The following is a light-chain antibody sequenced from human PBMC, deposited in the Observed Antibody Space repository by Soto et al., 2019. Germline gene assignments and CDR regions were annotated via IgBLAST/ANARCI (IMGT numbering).Light chain of an antibody. J-gene: IGLJ2*01. CDR3: AAWDDSLSGVV. V-gene: IGLV1-47*01. CDR2: RNS. Sequence: QSVLTQPPSASATPGQRVTISCSGSSSNIGSNYVYWYQQLPGTVPQLLIYRNSERPSGVPDRFSGSKSGTSASLAISGLRSEDEADYYCAAWDDSLSGVVFGGGTKVTVL. CDR1: SSNIGSNY.